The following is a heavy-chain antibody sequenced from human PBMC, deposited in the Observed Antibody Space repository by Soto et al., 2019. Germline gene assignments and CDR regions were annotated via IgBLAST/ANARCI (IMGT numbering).Heavy chain of an antibody. CDR3: ASHSSSSPRADY. V-gene: IGHV4-39*01. D-gene: IGHD6-6*01. Sequence: SETLSLTCTVSGGSISSSSYYWGWIRQPPGKGLEWIGSIYYSGSTYYNPSLKSRVTISVDTSKNQFSLKLSSVTAADTAVYYCASHSSSSPRADYWGQGTLVTVSS. CDR2: IYYSGST. J-gene: IGHJ4*02. CDR1: GGSISSSSYY.